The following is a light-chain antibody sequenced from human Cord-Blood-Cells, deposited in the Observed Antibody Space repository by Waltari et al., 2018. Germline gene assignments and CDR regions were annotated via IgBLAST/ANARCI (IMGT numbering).Light chain of an antibody. Sequence: QSVLTQPPSAAGTPGQRVTISCSGSSSNIGRNTVNWYQQLPGTAPKLLIYMNNQPPSGLPDRFSGSNSGTSASLAISGLQSEDEADYYCAAWDDSLNGFWVFGGGTKLTVL. CDR3: AAWDDSLNGFWV. CDR1: SSNIGRNT. V-gene: IGLV1-44*01. CDR2: MNN. J-gene: IGLJ3*02.